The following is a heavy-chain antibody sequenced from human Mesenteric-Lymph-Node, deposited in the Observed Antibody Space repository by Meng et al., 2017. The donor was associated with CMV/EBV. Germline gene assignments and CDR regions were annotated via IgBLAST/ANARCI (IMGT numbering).Heavy chain of an antibody. CDR1: GFTFRDYD. J-gene: IGHJ5*02. CDR2: ISDSGSST. V-gene: IGHV3-23*01. Sequence: GESLKISCADSGFTFRDYDMSWVRQAPGKGLEWVSGISDSGSSTYYADSVKGRFTIIRDNSRNTVYLLMNSLRAEDSAVYYCAKASERFIVVVPAAIGWFDPWGQGTLVTVSS. D-gene: IGHD2-2*01. CDR3: AKASERFIVVVPAAIGWFDP.